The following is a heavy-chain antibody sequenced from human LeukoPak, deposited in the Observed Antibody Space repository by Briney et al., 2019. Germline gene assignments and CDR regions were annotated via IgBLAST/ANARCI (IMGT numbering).Heavy chain of an antibody. Sequence: SETLSLTCTISGGSISSSSYYWGWIRQPPGKGLEWIGSIYYSGSTYYNPSLKSRVTISVDTSKNQFSLKLSSVTAADTAVYYCARAPSYGGGGDWFDPWGQGTLVTVSS. CDR3: ARAPSYGGGGDWFDP. CDR2: IYYSGST. J-gene: IGHJ5*02. D-gene: IGHD4-23*01. CDR1: GGSISSSSYY. V-gene: IGHV4-39*07.